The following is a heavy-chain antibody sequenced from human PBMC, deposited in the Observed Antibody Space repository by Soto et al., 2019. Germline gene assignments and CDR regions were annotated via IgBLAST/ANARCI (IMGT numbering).Heavy chain of an antibody. J-gene: IGHJ5*02. CDR2: IKSKTDGGTT. V-gene: IGHV3-15*07. CDR3: TTDDGSYYDYVWGNNWFDP. D-gene: IGHD3-16*01. Sequence: VQLVESGGGLVKPGGSLRLSCAASGFTFSNAWMNWVRQAPGKGLEWVGRIKSKTDGGTTDYAAPVKGRFTISRDDSKNTLYLQMNSLKTEDTAVYYCTTDDGSYYDYVWGNNWFDPWGQGTLVTVSS. CDR1: GFTFSNAW.